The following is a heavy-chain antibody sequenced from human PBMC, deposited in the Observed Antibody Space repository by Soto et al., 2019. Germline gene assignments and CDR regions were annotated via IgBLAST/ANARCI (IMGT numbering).Heavy chain of an antibody. Sequence: PSETLSLTCTVSGGSISPYYWSWIRQPPGKGLEWVGYIYYAGSTCYNPSLKSRVTISLETSKNQFSLRLSSVTAADTAVYYCARVGGFGATTIDYWGQGTLVTVSS. V-gene: IGHV4-59*08. D-gene: IGHD3-10*01. CDR1: GGSISPYY. CDR2: IYYAGST. J-gene: IGHJ4*02. CDR3: ARVGGFGATTIDY.